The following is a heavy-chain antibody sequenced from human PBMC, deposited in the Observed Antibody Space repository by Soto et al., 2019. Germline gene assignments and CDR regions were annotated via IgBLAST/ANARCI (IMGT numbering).Heavy chain of an antibody. CDR1: GFNVMSYW. V-gene: IGHV3-7*01. D-gene: IGHD3-16*01. Sequence: GGSLRLSCAVSGFNVMSYWMSWVRQAPGKGLEWVASVKEDGSELYYLHSVRGRFSISRDSAGNALHLTMDYLSAEDTGVYFCARDIGFDYVNWGQGIPVTVSS. J-gene: IGHJ4*02. CDR2: VKEDGSEL. CDR3: ARDIGFDYVN.